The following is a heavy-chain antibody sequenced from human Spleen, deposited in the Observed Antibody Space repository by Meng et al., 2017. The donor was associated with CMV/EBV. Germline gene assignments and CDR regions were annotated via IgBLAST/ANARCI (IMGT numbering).Heavy chain of an antibody. D-gene: IGHD1-14*01. J-gene: IGHJ4*02. CDR1: GFIFSDAW. CDR3: TTAPDLDY. Sequence: LSCAASGFIFSDAWMSGVRQAPGKGLEWVGRIKSKTDGGTTDYAAPVKGRFTISRDDSKHTLYLQMNSLKTEDTAVYYCTTAPDLDYWGQGTLVTVSS. V-gene: IGHV3-15*01. CDR2: IKSKTDGGTT.